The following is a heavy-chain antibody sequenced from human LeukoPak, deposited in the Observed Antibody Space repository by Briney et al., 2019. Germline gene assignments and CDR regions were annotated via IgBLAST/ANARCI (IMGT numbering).Heavy chain of an antibody. Sequence: PSETLSLTCAVYGGSFSGYYWSWIRQPPGKGLEWIGEINHSGSTNYNPSLKSRVTISVDTSKNQFSLKLSSVTAADTAVYYCARSRKTNIVVVVAARYYYMDVWGKGTTVTVSS. V-gene: IGHV4-34*01. CDR3: ARSRKTNIVVVVAARYYYMDV. CDR2: INHSGST. D-gene: IGHD2-15*01. J-gene: IGHJ6*03. CDR1: GGSFSGYY.